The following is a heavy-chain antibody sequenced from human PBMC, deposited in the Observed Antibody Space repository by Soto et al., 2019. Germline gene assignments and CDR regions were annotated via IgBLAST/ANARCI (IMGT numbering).Heavy chain of an antibody. J-gene: IGHJ6*02. CDR2: ISTRSSYI. V-gene: IGHV3-21*01. Sequence: GSLRLSCAASGFTFRTYSMNWVCQAPGKGLEWVSSISTRSSYIHYADSVKGRFTISRDNAKNSLYLQMNSLRAEDTAVYYCARDREQIDDYYYYYGMDVWGQGXTVTVYS. CDR1: GFTFRTYS. D-gene: IGHD1-1*01. CDR3: ARDREQIDDYYYYYGMDV.